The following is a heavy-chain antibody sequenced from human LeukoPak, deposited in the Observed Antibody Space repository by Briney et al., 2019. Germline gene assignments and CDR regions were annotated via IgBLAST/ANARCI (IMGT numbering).Heavy chain of an antibody. CDR3: AREGRPQDYDILTGTFTDDAFDI. V-gene: IGHV3-7*01. J-gene: IGHJ3*02. D-gene: IGHD3-9*01. CDR1: GFTFSSYW. Sequence: GGSLRLSCAASGFTFSSYWMSWVRQAPGKGLEWVANIKQDGSEKYYVDSVKGRFTISRDNAKNSLYLQMNSLRAEDTAVYYCAREGRPQDYDILTGTFTDDAFDIWGQGTMVTVSS. CDR2: IKQDGSEK.